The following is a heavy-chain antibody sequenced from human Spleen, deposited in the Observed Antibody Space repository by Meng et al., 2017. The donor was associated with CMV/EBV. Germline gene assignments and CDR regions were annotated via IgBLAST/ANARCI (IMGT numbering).Heavy chain of an antibody. V-gene: IGHV1-2*06. D-gene: IGHD1-26*01. CDR1: GYTFTGYY. CDR3: TRRPLGSTRPFDY. CDR2: INPKNGDP. Sequence: CKASGYTFTGYYMHWVRQAPGQGLEWMGRINPKNGDPKYAQRFEGRVSMTTDTSITTVYMELRSLRSDDTAFYYCTRRPLGSTRPFDYWGQGTLVTVSS. J-gene: IGHJ4*02.